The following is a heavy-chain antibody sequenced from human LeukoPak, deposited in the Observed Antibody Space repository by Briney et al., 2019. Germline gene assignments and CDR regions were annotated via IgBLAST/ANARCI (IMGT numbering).Heavy chain of an antibody. CDR2: IIPIFGTA. D-gene: IGHD3-22*01. Sequence: AASVKVSCKAAAGTFTSYAISYVRQAPGQGLEWMGRIIPIFGTANYAQKFQGRVTITTDESTSTAYMELSSLRSEDTAVYYCARVTYYYDSSGYPQTYYFDYWGQGTLVTVSS. V-gene: IGHV1-69*05. J-gene: IGHJ4*02. CDR3: ARVTYYYDSSGYPQTYYFDY. CDR1: AGTFTSYA.